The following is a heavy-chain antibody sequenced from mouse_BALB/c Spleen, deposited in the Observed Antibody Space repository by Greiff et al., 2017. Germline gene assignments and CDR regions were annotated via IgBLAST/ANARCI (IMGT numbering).Heavy chain of an antibody. CDR1: GFTFSSYY. V-gene: IGHV5-6-2*01. CDR3: ARHGDYGYWYFDV. J-gene: IGHJ1*01. D-gene: IGHD2-13*01. CDR2: INSNGGST. Sequence: EVMLVESGGGLVKLGGSLKLSCAASGFTFSSYYMSWVRQTPEKRLELVAAINSNGGSTYYPDTVKGRFTISRDNAKNTLYLQMSSLKSEDTALYYCARHGDYGYWYFDVWGAGTTVTVSS.